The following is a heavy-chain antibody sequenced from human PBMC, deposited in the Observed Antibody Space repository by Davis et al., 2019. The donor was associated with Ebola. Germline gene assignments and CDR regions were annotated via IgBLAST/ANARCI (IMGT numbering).Heavy chain of an antibody. D-gene: IGHD2-15*01. CDR1: GGSISSGGYY. V-gene: IGHV4-31*03. CDR3: ARVRYCSGGSCYDFDY. J-gene: IGHJ4*02. CDR2: IYYSGST. Sequence: MPSETLSFTCTVLGGSISSGGYYWSWIRQHPGKGLEWIGYIYYSGSTYYNPSLKSRVTISVDTSKNQFSLKLSSVTAADTAVYYCARVRYCSGGSCYDFDYWGQGTLVTVSS.